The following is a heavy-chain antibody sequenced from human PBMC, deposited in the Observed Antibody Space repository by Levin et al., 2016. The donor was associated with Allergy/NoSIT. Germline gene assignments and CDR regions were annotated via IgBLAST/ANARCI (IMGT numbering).Heavy chain of an antibody. CDR2: INQDGSEK. CDR1: GFTFNKYW. D-gene: IGHD3-3*01. Sequence: GESLKISCAASGFTFNKYWMSWVRQAPGKGLEWVADINQDGSEKYYVESVKGRFTISRDNAENSLYLQMNSLRAEDTAVYYCARDHLVTIFGVDFDHWGQGTRVTVSS. V-gene: IGHV3-7*01. CDR3: ARDHLVTIFGVDFDH. J-gene: IGHJ4*02.